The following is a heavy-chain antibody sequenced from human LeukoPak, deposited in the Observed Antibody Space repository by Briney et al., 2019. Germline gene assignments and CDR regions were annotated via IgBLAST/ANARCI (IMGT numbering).Heavy chain of an antibody. CDR1: GGSYRGETHH. D-gene: IGHD2-8*01. CDR3: ATARGYSQGVCSSIGLDY. J-gene: IGHJ4*02. CDR2: ISTTGSS. Sequence: SETLSLTCTVSGGSYRGETHHWYWIRQPAGKGLEWIGRISTTGSSNYNPSLKSRVTISVDTSKNQFSLRLSPVTAADTAVYYCATARGYSQGVCSSIGLDYWGQGILVTVSS. V-gene: IGHV4-61*02.